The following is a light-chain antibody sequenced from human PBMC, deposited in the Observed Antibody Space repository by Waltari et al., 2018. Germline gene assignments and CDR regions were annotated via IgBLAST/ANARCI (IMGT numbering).Light chain of an antibody. Sequence: SALTQPASVSGSPGQSITISCTGTSSDIGTYNFVSWYQEYPGKAPKLIIYEATKRPSGVSVRCSASKSGNTASLTISGLQADDESDYSCCSYAGGTAYVFGTGTRVTVL. CDR3: CSYAGGTAYV. CDR1: SSDIGTYNF. V-gene: IGLV2-23*01. CDR2: EAT. J-gene: IGLJ1*01.